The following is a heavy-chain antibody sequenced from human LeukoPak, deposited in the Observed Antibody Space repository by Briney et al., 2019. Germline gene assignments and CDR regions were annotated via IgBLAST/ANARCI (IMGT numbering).Heavy chain of an antibody. V-gene: IGHV1-8*01. J-gene: IGHJ6*02. Sequence: ASVKVSCTASGYTFTSYDINWVRQATGQGLEWMGWMNPNSGNTGYAQKFQGRVTMTRNTSISTAYTELSSLRSEDTAVYYCARVRCSGGSCYYYYYGMDVWGQGTTVTVSS. CDR1: GYTFTSYD. D-gene: IGHD2-15*01. CDR3: ARVRCSGGSCYYYYYGMDV. CDR2: MNPNSGNT.